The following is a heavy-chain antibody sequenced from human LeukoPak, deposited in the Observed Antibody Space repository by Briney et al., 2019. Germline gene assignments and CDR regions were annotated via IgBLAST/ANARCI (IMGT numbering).Heavy chain of an antibody. V-gene: IGHV5-51*01. D-gene: IGHD3/OR15-3a*01. CDR2: IYPGDSDT. CDR1: GYSFTSYW. CDR3: VTWTYRLGENFDY. J-gene: IGHJ4*02. Sequence: GESLKISCKGSGYSFTSYWIGWVRQMPGKGLEWMGIIYPGDSDTRYSPSFQGQVTISADKSISTAYLQWSSLKASDTAMYYCVTWTYRLGENFDYWGQGTLVTVSS.